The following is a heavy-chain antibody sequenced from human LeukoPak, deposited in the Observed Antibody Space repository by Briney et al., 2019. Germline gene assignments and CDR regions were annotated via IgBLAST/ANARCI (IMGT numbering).Heavy chain of an antibody. CDR3: AREAPGDIVVVPAAIAVDAFDI. J-gene: IGHJ3*02. V-gene: IGHV3-7*01. CDR2: IKQDGSEK. CDR1: GFTFSNYW. Sequence: PGESLRLSCAASGFTFSNYWMSWVRQAPGKGLEWVANIKQDGSEKYYVDSVKGRFTISRDNAKNSLYLQMNSLRAEDTAVYYCAREAPGDIVVVPAAIAVDAFDIWGQGTMVTVSS. D-gene: IGHD2-2*01.